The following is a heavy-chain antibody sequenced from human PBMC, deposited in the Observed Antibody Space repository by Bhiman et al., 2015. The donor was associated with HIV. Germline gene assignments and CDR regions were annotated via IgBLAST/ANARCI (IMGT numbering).Heavy chain of an antibody. CDR3: TTEGFRIAVAGIIMVGSAY. D-gene: IGHD6-19*01. CDR1: GFIFSNTW. CDR2: IKTKTDGGTT. J-gene: IGHJ4*02. Sequence: EVQLVESGGGSVKPGGSLRLSCAASGFIFSNTWMSWVRQAPGKGLEWVGRIKTKTDGGTTNYATPVKGRFIISRDDSKKTLYLQMNSLKTEDTAVYYCTTEGFRIAVAGIIMVGSAYWGQGTLVTVSS. V-gene: IGHV3-15*01.